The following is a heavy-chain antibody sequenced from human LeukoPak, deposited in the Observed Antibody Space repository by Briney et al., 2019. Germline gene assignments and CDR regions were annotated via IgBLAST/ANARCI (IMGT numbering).Heavy chain of an antibody. CDR3: ARDELGYCSSTSCRNYYYGMDV. D-gene: IGHD2-2*01. CDR2: INNDGSST. V-gene: IGHV3-74*01. J-gene: IGHJ6*02. Sequence: AGGSLRLSCAASGFTFSSYWMHWVRRAPGKGLVWVSRINNDGSSTSYADSVKGRFTISRDNAKNSLYLQMNSLRAEDTAVYYCARDELGYCSSTSCRNYYYGMDVWGQGTTVTVSS. CDR1: GFTFSSYW.